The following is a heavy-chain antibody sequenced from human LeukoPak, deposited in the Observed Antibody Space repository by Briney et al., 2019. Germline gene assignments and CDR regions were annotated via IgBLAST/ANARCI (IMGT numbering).Heavy chain of an antibody. CDR1: GFTFSSYA. J-gene: IGHJ4*02. CDR3: AKGGYDYVEIGYFDY. D-gene: IGHD5-12*01. CDR2: ISYDGSNK. V-gene: IGHV3-30*07. Sequence: QSGGSLRLSCAASGFTFSSYAMHWVRQAPGKGLEWVAVISYDGSNKYYADSVKGRFTISRDNSKNTLYLQMNSLRAEDTAVYYCAKGGYDYVEIGYFDYWGQGTLVTVSS.